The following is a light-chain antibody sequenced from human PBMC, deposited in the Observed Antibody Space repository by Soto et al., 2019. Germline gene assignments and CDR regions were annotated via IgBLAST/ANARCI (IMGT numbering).Light chain of an antibody. CDR1: QSVSNY. J-gene: IGKJ3*01. V-gene: IGKV3-11*01. CDR2: DAP. CDR3: QQRSNWIFT. Sequence: EVVLTQSPATLSLSPGEGATLSCRASQSVSNYLAWYQQRPGQAPRLLIYDAPSRATGIPARFSGSGSGTDFTLTITSLEPEDFAVYYCQQRSNWIFTFGPGTIVDIK.